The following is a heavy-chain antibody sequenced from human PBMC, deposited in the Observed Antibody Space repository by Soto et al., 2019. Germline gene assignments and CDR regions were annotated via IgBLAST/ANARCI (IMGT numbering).Heavy chain of an antibody. Sequence: GGSLRLSCAASGFTFSSYAMSWVRQAPGKGLEWVSAISGSGGSTYYADSVKGRFTISRDNSKNTLYLQMNSLRAEDTAVYYCAKPDYAAPYYYYYMDVWGKGTTVTVSS. CDR2: ISGSGGST. CDR3: AKPDYAAPYYYYYMDV. J-gene: IGHJ6*03. V-gene: IGHV3-23*01. CDR1: GFTFSSYA. D-gene: IGHD4-17*01.